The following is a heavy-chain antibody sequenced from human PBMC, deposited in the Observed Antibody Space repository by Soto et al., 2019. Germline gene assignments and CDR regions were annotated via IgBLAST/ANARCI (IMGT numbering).Heavy chain of an antibody. Sequence: ASVKVSCKASGYTFTSYGISWVRQAPGQGLEWMGWISAYNGNTNYAQKLQGRVTMTTDTSTSTAYMELRSLRSDDTAVYYCARXDYNFWSGYSIRPPADYWGQGTLVTVSS. D-gene: IGHD3-3*01. J-gene: IGHJ4*02. CDR2: ISAYNGNT. CDR1: GYTFTSYG. V-gene: IGHV1-18*01. CDR3: ARXDYNFWSGYSIRPPADY.